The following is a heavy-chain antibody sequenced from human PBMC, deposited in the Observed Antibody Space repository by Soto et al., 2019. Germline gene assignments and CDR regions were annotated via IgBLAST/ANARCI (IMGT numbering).Heavy chain of an antibody. Sequence: ETLSLTCAVYGESFSSYYLSWIRQPPGKGLERIGEINHSGSTNYNPSLKSRVTISVDTSKNQFSLKLSSVAAADTAVYYCARDVKGAYGFYYFDYWGQGTLVTVSS. J-gene: IGHJ4*02. V-gene: IGHV4-34*01. CDR1: GESFSSYY. CDR2: INHSGST. CDR3: ARDVKGAYGFYYFDY. D-gene: IGHD3-16*01.